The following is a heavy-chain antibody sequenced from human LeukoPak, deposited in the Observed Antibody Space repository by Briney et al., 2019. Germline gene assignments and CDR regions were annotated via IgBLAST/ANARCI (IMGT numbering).Heavy chain of an antibody. CDR1: GDSVSSKNGA. J-gene: IGHJ4*02. V-gene: IGHV6-1*01. D-gene: IGHD6-19*01. Sequence: SQTLSITCAISGDSVSSKNGAWNWIRQSPSRGLEWLGRTYYRSKWYDDYAESLKGRITISPDTSKNQFSLQLNSVTPEDTAVYYCARDVGTSGWYTSDYWGQGTLVTVSS. CDR2: TYYRSKWYD. CDR3: ARDVGTSGWYTSDY.